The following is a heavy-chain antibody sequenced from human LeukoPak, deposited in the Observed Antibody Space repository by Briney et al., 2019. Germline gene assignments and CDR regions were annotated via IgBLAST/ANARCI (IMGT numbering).Heavy chain of an antibody. D-gene: IGHD2-15*01. CDR3: ARNPVDIVVVVAAPTDYFDY. CDR2: IYYSGST. CDR1: GGSISSRSYY. J-gene: IGHJ4*02. V-gene: IGHV4-39*07. Sequence: PSETLSLTCTVSGGSISSRSYYWGWIRQPPGKGLEWIGSIYYSGSTYYNPSLKSRVTISVDTSKNQFSLKLSSVTAADTAVYYFARNPVDIVVVVAAPTDYFDYWGQGTLVTVSS.